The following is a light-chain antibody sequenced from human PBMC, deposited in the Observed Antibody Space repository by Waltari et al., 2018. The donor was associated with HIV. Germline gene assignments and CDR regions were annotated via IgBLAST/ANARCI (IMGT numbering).Light chain of an antibody. V-gene: IGLV3-21*04. CDR1: HIESKS. CDR3: QVWDRSSDQVI. Sequence: YELTQPPSVSVAPGQTAMITCGGNHIESKSVRGYQQKPGQAPVLVMYFDLDRPSGIPERFSGSVSGNTATLTISRVDAGDEADYYCQVWDRSSDQVIFGGGTKLTVL. CDR2: FDL. J-gene: IGLJ2*01.